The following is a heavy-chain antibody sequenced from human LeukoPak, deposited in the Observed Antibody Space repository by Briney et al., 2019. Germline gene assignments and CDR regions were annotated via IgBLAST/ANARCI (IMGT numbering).Heavy chain of an antibody. CDR3: ARDSKDGNPNYFLYYYDSSGYYWSYFDY. Sequence: GGSLRLSCAASGFTFSSYWMSWVRQAPGQELEWVANIKQDGSEKYYVDSVKGRFTISRDNAKNSLYLQMNSLRAEDTAVYYCARDSKDGNPNYFLYYYDSSGYYWSYFDYWGQGTLVTVSS. D-gene: IGHD3-22*01. CDR1: GFTFSSYW. CDR2: IKQDGSEK. J-gene: IGHJ4*02. V-gene: IGHV3-7*03.